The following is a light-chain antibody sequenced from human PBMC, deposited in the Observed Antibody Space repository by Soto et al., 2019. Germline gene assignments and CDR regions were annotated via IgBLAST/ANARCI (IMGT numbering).Light chain of an antibody. Sequence: IQLTQSPASLSASVGERVTITCRASQDIRGALAWYQQSPGEAPQLLIYDASTLESGVPSRFSGSSSGTHFTLTISSLQPEDFATYYCQQFLAYPITFGQGTRLEI. CDR3: QQFLAYPIT. CDR2: DAS. CDR1: QDIRGA. J-gene: IGKJ5*01. V-gene: IGKV1-13*02.